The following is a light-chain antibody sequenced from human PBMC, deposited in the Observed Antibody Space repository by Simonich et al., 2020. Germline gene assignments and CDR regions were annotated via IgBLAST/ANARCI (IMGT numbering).Light chain of an antibody. CDR3: QQYKSYST. J-gene: IGKJ4*01. CDR2: DAY. Sequence: DIQMTQSPSSLSASVGDRVTITCQASQDISNYFNWYQQKPGKAPKLLNYDAYNLETWVPSRFSGRGSGTEFTLTISSLQPDDFATYYCQQYKSYSTFGGGTKVEIK. V-gene: IGKV1-33*01. CDR1: QDISNY.